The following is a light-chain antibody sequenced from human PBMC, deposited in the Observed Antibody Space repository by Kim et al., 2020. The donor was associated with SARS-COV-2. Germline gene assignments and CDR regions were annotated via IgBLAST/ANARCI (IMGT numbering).Light chain of an antibody. CDR2: ETY. Sequence: QRVTSSCSGSRSNNGSNPVYWYQQLPGAAPKLLIVETYQRPSGVPDRFSGSKSGTSASLAISGLRSEDEADYYCAAWDNGLSVHYVFGTGTKVTVL. J-gene: IGLJ1*01. CDR1: RSNNGSNP. V-gene: IGLV1-47*01. CDR3: AAWDNGLSVHYV.